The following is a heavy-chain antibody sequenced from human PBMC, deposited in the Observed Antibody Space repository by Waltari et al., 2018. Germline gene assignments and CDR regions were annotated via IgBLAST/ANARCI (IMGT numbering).Heavy chain of an antibody. D-gene: IGHD6-13*01. CDR1: GFTFSTSW. Sequence: EVQLLESGGGLVQPGGSLRLSCAGTGFTFSTSWMTWVRQAPGKGLEWVANIKQDGSTKYYVDSVKGRFTISRDNAKNSLYLQMNSLRAEDTAVYYCASWVFSENLWGQGTTVTVSS. V-gene: IGHV3-7*01. CDR2: IKQDGSTK. J-gene: IGHJ6*02. CDR3: ASWVFSENL.